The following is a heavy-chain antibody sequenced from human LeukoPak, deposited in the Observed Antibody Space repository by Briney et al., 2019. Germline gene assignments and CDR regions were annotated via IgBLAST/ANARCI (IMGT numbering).Heavy chain of an antibody. CDR1: GGSISIYY. CDR3: ARDRGRGYSYGYYFDY. Sequence: SETLSLTCTVSGGSISIYYWSWIRQPPGKGLEWIGYIYYSGSTNYNPSLKSRVTISVDTSKNQFSLKLSSVTAADTAVYYCARDRGRGYSYGYYFDYWGQGTLVTVSS. V-gene: IGHV4-59*01. D-gene: IGHD5-18*01. CDR2: IYYSGST. J-gene: IGHJ4*02.